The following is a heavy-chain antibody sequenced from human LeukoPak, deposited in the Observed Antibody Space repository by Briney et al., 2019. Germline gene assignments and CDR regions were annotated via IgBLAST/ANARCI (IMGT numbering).Heavy chain of an antibody. CDR3: ARVLQLRYSDL. CDR1: GFTFGSYD. J-gene: IGHJ2*01. V-gene: IGHV3-33*01. Sequence: GRSLRLSCAASGFTFGSYDMHWVRQAPGKGLEWVAVIWYDGSTQYYGDSVKGRFTISRDNSKNTLPLQMNSLRAEDTAVYYCARVLQLRYSDLWGRGTLVTVSS. CDR2: IWYDGSTQ. D-gene: IGHD1-7*01.